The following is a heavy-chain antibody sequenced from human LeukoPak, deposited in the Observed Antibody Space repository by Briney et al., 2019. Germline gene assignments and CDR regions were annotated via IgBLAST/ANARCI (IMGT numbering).Heavy chain of an antibody. V-gene: IGHV1-69*06. D-gene: IGHD2-15*01. CDR3: ARSLMYCSGGSCYGAFDY. CDR2: IIPIFGTA. Sequence: ASVKVSCKASGGTFSSYTISWVRQAPGQGLEWMGGIIPIFGTANYAQKFQGRVTITADKSTSTAYMELSSLRSEDTAVYYCARSLMYCSGGSCYGAFDYWGQGTLVTVSS. J-gene: IGHJ4*02. CDR1: GGTFSSYT.